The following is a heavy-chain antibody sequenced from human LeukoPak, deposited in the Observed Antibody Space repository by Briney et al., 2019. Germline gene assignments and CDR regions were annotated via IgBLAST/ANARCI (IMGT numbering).Heavy chain of an antibody. CDR1: GGSISSYY. J-gene: IGHJ4*02. D-gene: IGHD5-18*01. Sequence: SETLSLTCTVSGGSISSYYWSWIRQPPGKGLEWIGSIYYSGSTYYNPSLKSRVTISVDTSKNQFSLKLSSVTAADTAVYYCARADVDTAMLDYWGQGTLVTVSS. CDR3: ARADVDTAMLDY. CDR2: IYYSGST. V-gene: IGHV4-39*07.